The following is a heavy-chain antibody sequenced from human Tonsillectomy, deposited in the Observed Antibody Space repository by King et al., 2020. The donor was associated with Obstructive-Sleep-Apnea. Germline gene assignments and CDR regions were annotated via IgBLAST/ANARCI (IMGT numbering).Heavy chain of an antibody. J-gene: IGHJ4*02. CDR2: IYYSGPT. V-gene: IGHV4-39*07. Sequence: QLQESGPGLVKPSETLSLTCTVSGGSISSSSYYWGWIRQPPGKGLEWSGSIYYSGPTYYKSSLKSRVTISVDTSKNQFSLKLSSVTAADTAVYYCAREGVPFDYWGQGTLVTVSS. D-gene: IGHD3-10*01. CDR3: AREGVPFDY. CDR1: GGSISSSSYY.